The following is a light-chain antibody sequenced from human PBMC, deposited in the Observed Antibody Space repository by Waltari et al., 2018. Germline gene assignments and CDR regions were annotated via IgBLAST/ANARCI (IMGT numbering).Light chain of an antibody. Sequence: QSALPQPASVSGSPGQSITISCTGTNSDVGGYDRVSWYQPHPDKAPKVMIYEDTKRPSGVSYRFSGSKSGNTASLTISGLQAEDEADYYCCSFAGSNTWVFGGGTKLTVL. V-gene: IGLV2-23*01. CDR3: CSFAGSNTWV. J-gene: IGLJ3*02. CDR1: NSDVGGYDR. CDR2: EDT.